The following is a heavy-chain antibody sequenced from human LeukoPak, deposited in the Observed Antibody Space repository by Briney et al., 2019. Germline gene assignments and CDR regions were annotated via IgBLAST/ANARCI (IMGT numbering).Heavy chain of an antibody. V-gene: IGHV3-33*01. CDR1: GFTFSSYG. CDR2: IWYDGSNK. CDR3: ARGRILSYFDY. J-gene: IGHJ4*02. Sequence: GSSLRLSCASSGFTFSSYGMHWVRKAPSKGLEWVAVIWYDGSNKYYADSVKSRFTISRDDSKNTLYLQMNSLRAEDTAVYYCARGRILSYFDYWGQGALVTVSS. D-gene: IGHD2-15*01.